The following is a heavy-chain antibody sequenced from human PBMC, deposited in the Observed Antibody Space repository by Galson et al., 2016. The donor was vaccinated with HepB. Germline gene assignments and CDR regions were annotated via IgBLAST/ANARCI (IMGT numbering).Heavy chain of an antibody. CDR1: GYTFTSYY. CDR3: ARDIAAGFHHYGMDV. D-gene: IGHD6-13*01. V-gene: IGHV1-46*01. CDR2: IDPSGVST. Sequence: VTVSCKASGYTFTSYYMHWVRQAPGQGLEWMGIIDPSGVSTSYAQKFQGRVTMTRDTSTSTVYMELRSLSSEDTAVYYCARDIAAGFHHYGMDVWGQGTTVTVSS. J-gene: IGHJ6*02.